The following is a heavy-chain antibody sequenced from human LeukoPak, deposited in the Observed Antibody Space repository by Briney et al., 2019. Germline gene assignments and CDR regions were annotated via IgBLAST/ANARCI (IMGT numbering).Heavy chain of an antibody. V-gene: IGHV4-4*09. CDR2: IYTSGST. CDR1: GGSISSYY. CDR3: ARSPASSWKPNWFDP. Sequence: PSETLSLTCTVSGGSISSYYWSWIRQPPGKGLEWIGYIYTSGSTNYNPSLKSRVTISVDTSKNQFSLKPSSVTAADTAVYYCARSPASSWKPNWFDPWGQGILVTVSS. D-gene: IGHD6-13*01. J-gene: IGHJ5*02.